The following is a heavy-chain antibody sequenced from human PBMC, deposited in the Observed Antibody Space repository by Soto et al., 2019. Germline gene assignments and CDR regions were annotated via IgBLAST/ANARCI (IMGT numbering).Heavy chain of an antibody. CDR2: IYYSGST. D-gene: IGHD6-19*01. CDR3: ARGGIAVAVPFY. V-gene: IGHV4-59*01. CDR1: GGSISSYY. J-gene: IGHJ4*02. Sequence: SETLSLTCTVSGGSISSYYWSWIRQPPGKGLEWIGYIYYSGSTNYNPSLKSRVTISVDTSKNQFSLKLSSETAADTAVYYCARGGIAVAVPFYWGQGTLVTVSS.